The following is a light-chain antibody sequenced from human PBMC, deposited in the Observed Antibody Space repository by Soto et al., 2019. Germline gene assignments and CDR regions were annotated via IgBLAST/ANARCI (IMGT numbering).Light chain of an antibody. Sequence: EIVLTQSPGTLSLSPGERATLSCRASQSVSSSYLAWYQQKLGQAPRLLIYGASSRATGIPDRFSGSGSGTDFTLTISRLEPEDFAVYYCQQYDSSPQTFGQWTKVEI. CDR2: GAS. J-gene: IGKJ1*01. CDR3: QQYDSSPQT. V-gene: IGKV3-20*01. CDR1: QSVSSSY.